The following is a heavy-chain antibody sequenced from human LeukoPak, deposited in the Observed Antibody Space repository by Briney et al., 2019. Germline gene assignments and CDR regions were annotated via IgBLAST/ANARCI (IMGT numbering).Heavy chain of an antibody. CDR1: GGSFRGDY. Sequence: PSETLSLTCAVYGGSFRGDYWSWIRQPPGKGLEWIWEINHSGSTNDNPSRKRRVTLSVETSKNQYSLKLSSVTAADTAVYYCARGQRGYSYGYRVGSLCVFDYWGQGTLVTVSS. V-gene: IGHV4-34*01. D-gene: IGHD5-18*01. J-gene: IGHJ4*02. CDR3: ARGQRGYSYGYRVGSLCVFDY. CDR2: INHSGST.